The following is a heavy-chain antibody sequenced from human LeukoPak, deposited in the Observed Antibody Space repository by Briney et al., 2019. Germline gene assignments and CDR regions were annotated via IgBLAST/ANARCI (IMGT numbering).Heavy chain of an antibody. CDR2: IKQDGSEK. V-gene: IGHV3-7*01. CDR1: GFTFSSYW. D-gene: IGHD3-16*01. CDR3: ARVYWGDYFDY. J-gene: IGHJ4*02. Sequence: PGGSLRLSCAASGFTFSSYWMSWVRQAPGKGLEWVANIKQDGSEKYYVDSVKGRFTISRDNAKNSLYLQMDSLRAEDTAVYYCARVYWGDYFDYWGQGTLVTVSS.